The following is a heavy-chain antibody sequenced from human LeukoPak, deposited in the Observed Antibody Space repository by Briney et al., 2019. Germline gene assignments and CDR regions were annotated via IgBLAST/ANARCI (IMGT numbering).Heavy chain of an antibody. J-gene: IGHJ4*02. CDR1: GGSFSGYY. D-gene: IGHD3-9*01. CDR3: ARRVTYYDILTGYSDRFDY. Sequence: SETLSLTCAVYGGSFSGYYWSWIRQPPGKGLEWIGEINHSGSTNYNPSLKRRVTISVDTSKNQFSLKLSSVTAADTAVYYCARRVTYYDILTGYSDRFDYWGQGTLVTVSS. V-gene: IGHV4-34*01. CDR2: INHSGST.